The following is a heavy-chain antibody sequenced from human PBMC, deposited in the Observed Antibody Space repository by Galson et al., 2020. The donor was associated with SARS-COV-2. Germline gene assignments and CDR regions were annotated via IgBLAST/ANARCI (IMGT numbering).Heavy chain of an antibody. J-gene: IGHJ5*02. Sequence: ASETLSLTCAISGDSVSSNSAAWNWIRQSPSGGLEWLGRTYYRSKWYNDYAVSVKSRMTLNPDTSKNQLSLQLNSVTPEDTAVYYCVRGENYYGSGSHRRNWFDPWGQGTPVTVSS. D-gene: IGHD3-10*01. CDR1: GDSVSSNSAA. CDR3: VRGENYYGSGSHRRNWFDP. V-gene: IGHV6-1*01. CDR2: TYYRSKWYN.